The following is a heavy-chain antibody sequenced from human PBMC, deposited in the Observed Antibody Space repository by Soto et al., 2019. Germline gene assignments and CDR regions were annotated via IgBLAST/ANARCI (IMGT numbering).Heavy chain of an antibody. V-gene: IGHV5-51*01. Sequence: GESLKISCRGLGYSFTSYWIGWVRQMPGKGLEWMGIIYPGDSDTRYSPSFQGQVTISADKSISTAYLQWSSLKASDTAMYYYARRRGYRDYGMDVWGQGTTVTVSS. CDR3: ARRRGYRDYGMDV. D-gene: IGHD1-1*01. CDR1: GYSFTSYW. CDR2: IYPGDSDT. J-gene: IGHJ6*02.